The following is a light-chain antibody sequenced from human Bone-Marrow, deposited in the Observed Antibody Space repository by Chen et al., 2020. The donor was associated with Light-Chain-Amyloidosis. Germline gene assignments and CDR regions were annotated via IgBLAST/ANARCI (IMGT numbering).Light chain of an antibody. J-gene: IGKJ1*01. CDR2: HAL. V-gene: IGKV3-15*01. CDR1: QSIATS. CDR3: QNYHYWPRT. Sequence: VQTHSPAPLYASPGEGVTRSCRASQSIATSLAWYQHKPGQAPRLIIYHALVRPTGIPDRFVGSGSGTEFTLTIRALQSEDFAFYYCQNYHYWPRTFGQGTLVDI.